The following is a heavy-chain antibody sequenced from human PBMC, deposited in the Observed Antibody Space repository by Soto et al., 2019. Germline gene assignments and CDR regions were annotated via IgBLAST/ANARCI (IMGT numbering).Heavy chain of an antibody. CDR1: GYSVAVYW. V-gene: IGHV5-10-1*01. D-gene: IGHD3-22*01. CDR2: IDPSDSQT. Sequence: PGGSLKISCKGSGYSVAVYWITWVRQKPGKGLEWMGRIDPSDSQTYYSPSFRGHVTISVTKSITTVFLQWSSLRASDTAMYYCARQIYDSDTGPNFQYYFDSWGQGTPVTVSS. CDR3: ARQIYDSDTGPNFQYYFDS. J-gene: IGHJ4*02.